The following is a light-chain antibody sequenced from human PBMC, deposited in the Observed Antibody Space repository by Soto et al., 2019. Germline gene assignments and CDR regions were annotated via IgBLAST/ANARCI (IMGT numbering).Light chain of an antibody. Sequence: QSVLTQPPSVSAAPGQRVTISCSGSGSKIGKNDVSWYLQLPGAAPKLLIYDTNKRPSGIPDRFSGSKSGTSGILGITGLQPGDEADYCSGTWDGRLSVVVFRRGTKLTAL. CDR1: GSKIGKND. CDR3: GTWDGRLSVVV. J-gene: IGLJ2*01. V-gene: IGLV1-51*01. CDR2: DTN.